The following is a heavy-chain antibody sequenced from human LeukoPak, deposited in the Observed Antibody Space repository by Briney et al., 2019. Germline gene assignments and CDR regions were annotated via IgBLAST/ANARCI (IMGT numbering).Heavy chain of an antibody. CDR3: ARFGVDYDMDV. V-gene: IGHV4-59*11. Sequence: SETPSLTCTVSGGTISGHYWTWIRQPPGKGLEWIGQIHYSGKADYNPSLRSRINISVDMSKNQMSLKVNSVTAADTAVYYCARFGVDYDMDVWGQGTTVTVS. J-gene: IGHJ6*02. CDR2: IHYSGKA. D-gene: IGHD3-16*01. CDR1: GGTISGHY.